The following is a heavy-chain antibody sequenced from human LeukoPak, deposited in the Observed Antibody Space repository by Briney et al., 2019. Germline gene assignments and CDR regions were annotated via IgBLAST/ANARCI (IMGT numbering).Heavy chain of an antibody. V-gene: IGHV3-66*04. CDR2: IYSGGST. Sequence: GGSLRLSCAVSGFIVSSDYMSWVRQAPGKGLEWVSVIYSGGSTYYADSAKGRFTISTDNTKHKLYLLMISLRVDDNTAYYCSRHDLFVPWGERTLVSVSS. CDR3: SRHDLFVP. J-gene: IGHJ5*02. CDR1: GFIVSSDY.